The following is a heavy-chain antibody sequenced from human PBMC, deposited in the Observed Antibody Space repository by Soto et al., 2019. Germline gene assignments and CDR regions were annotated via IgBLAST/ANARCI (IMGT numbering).Heavy chain of an antibody. J-gene: IGHJ4*02. CDR1: GFTFSNNG. V-gene: IGHV3-33*01. CDR3: AWDRGWSQSHYFGS. D-gene: IGHD2-15*01. CDR2: ISYDGKNK. Sequence: QVQSVESGGGVVQPGTSLRLSCAVSGFTFSNNGMHWVRQAPGKGLEWVEFISYDGKNKDYVDSLKGRFIISIDNFKDAVFLRMDTLRADVTAVYYCAWDRGWSQSHYFGSWGQGTLVTVSS.